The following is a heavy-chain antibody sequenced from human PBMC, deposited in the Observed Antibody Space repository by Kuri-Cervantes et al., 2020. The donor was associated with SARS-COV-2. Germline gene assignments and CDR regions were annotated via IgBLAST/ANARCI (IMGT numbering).Heavy chain of an antibody. J-gene: IGHJ4*02. D-gene: IGHD3-10*01. CDR2: ISAYNGNT. CDR1: GYTFTSSG. CDR3: ARDMGDRLLWFGELLY. Sequence: ASVKVSCKASGYTFTSSGISWVRQAPGQGLEWMGWISAYNGNTNYAQKLQGRVTMTTDTSTSTAYMELRSLRSDDTAVYYCARDMGDRLLWFGELLYWGQGTLVTVSS. V-gene: IGHV1-18*04.